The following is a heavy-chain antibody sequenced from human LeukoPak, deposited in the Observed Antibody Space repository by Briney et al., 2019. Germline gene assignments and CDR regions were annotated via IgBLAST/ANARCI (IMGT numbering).Heavy chain of an antibody. CDR3: ARQTSDSGYLDY. D-gene: IGHD3-22*01. Sequence: PSETLSLTCTVSGGSISSSSYYWGWIRQPPGKGLEWIGCIYYSGSTYYNPSLKSRLTISVDTSKNQFSLKLSSVTAADTAVYYCARQTSDSGYLDYWGQGTLVTVSS. V-gene: IGHV4-39*01. CDR1: GGSISSSSYY. J-gene: IGHJ4*02. CDR2: IYYSGST.